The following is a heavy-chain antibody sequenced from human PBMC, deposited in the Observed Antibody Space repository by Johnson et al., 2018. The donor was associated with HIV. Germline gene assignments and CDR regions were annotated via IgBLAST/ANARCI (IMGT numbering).Heavy chain of an antibody. CDR2: IWYDGSNK. CDR1: GFTFSSYG. CDR3: AKGENDYGDYGLDAFDI. D-gene: IGHD4-17*01. J-gene: IGHJ3*02. Sequence: QVQLVESGGGVVQPGRSLRLSCAASGFTFSSYGMHWVRQAPGKGLEWVAVIWYDGSNKYYADSVKGRFTISRDNSKNTLYLQMNSLRAEDTAVYYCAKGENDYGDYGLDAFDILGQGTMVTVSS. V-gene: IGHV3-33*06.